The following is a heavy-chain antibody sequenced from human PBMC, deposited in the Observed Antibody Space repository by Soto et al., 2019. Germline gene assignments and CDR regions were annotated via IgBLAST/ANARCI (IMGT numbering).Heavy chain of an antibody. Sequence: SETLSLTCTVSGGSISSYYWSWIRQPPGKGLEWIGYIYYSGSTNYNPSLKSRVTISVDTSKNQFSLKLSSVTAADTAVYYCAREASGYEDWFDPWGQGTLVTVSS. CDR3: AREASGYEDWFDP. D-gene: IGHD5-12*01. CDR1: GGSISSYY. V-gene: IGHV4-59*01. CDR2: IYYSGST. J-gene: IGHJ5*02.